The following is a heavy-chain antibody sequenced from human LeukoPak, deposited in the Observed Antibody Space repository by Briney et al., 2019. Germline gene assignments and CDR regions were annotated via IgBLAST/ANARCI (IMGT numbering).Heavy chain of an antibody. CDR2: ISGSGGST. D-gene: IGHD3-10*01. V-gene: IGHV3-23*01. J-gene: IGHJ4*02. CDR1: GFTFSSYA. CDR3: AKGTMVRGVTIDY. Sequence: EGSLRLSCAASGFTFSSYAMSWVRQAPGKGLEWVSAISGSGGSTYYADSVKGRFTISRDNSKNTLYLQMNSLRAEDTAVYYCAKGTMVRGVTIDYWGQGTLVTVSS.